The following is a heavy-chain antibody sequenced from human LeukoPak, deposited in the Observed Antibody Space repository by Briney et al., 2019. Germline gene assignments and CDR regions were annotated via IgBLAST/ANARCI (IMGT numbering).Heavy chain of an antibody. Sequence: GGSLRLSCAASGFRFSTHDLNWFRQAPGKGLECVSYISRTSTYLYYADSVKGRFTISRDNDKNLLYLQMNNLRAEDTAVYFCAKDTRKGGYYSDYWGQGTVVTVSS. V-gene: IGHV3-21*01. J-gene: IGHJ4*02. CDR3: AKDTRKGGYYSDY. D-gene: IGHD3-22*01. CDR2: ISRTSTYL. CDR1: GFRFSTHD.